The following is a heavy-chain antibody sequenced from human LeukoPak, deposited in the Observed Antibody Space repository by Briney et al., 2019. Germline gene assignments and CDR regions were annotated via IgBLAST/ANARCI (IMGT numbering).Heavy chain of an antibody. CDR3: ARAWSMTTLDY. D-gene: IGHD4-17*01. J-gene: IGHJ4*02. V-gene: IGHV1-2*06. CDR1: GYTFIGYY. Sequence: ASLKVSCKASGYTFIGYYMHWVRQAPGQGLEWMGRINPNSGGTDYAQKFQGRVTMTRDTSISTAYLEFSSLRSDDTAVYYCARAWSMTTLDYWGQGTLVTVSS. CDR2: INPNSGGT.